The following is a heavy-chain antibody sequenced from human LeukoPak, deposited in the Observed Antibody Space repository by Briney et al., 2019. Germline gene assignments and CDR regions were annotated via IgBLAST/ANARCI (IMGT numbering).Heavy chain of an antibody. CDR3: ATPYDYGGNLVIY. V-gene: IGHV4-39*01. J-gene: IGHJ4*02. D-gene: IGHD4-23*01. CDR2: IYSSGFT. Sequence: SETLSLTCSVSGGSIRSSSYYWAWIRQPPGEGLEWIGSIYSSGFTSYKPSLKSRLTISVDTSKNQFSLKLSSVTAADTAVYYRATPYDYGGNLVIYWGQGTLVTVSS. CDR1: GGSIRSSSYY.